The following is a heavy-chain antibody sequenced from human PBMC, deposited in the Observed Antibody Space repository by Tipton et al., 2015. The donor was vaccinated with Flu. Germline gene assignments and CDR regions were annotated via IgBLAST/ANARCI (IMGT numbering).Heavy chain of an antibody. CDR1: GGSISSYY. CDR2: IYYSGST. CDR3: ARYGTYDGSRYFQH. Sequence: TLSLTCTVSGGSISSYYWSWIRQPPGKGLEWIGYIYYSGSTNYNPSLKSRVTISVDTSKNQFSLKLSSVTAANAAVYYCARYGTYDGSRYFQHWGQGTLVNVSS. D-gene: IGHD1-26*01. J-gene: IGHJ1*01. V-gene: IGHV4-59*01.